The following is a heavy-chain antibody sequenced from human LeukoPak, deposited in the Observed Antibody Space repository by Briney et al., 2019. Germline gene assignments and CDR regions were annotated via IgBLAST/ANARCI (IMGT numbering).Heavy chain of an antibody. CDR2: IYYSGST. CDR3: ARGKPYYYYYYMDV. J-gene: IGHJ6*03. CDR1: GGSISSYY. V-gene: IGHV4-59*01. Sequence: SGTLSLTCTVSGGSISSYYWSWIRQPPGKGLEWIGYIYYSGSTNYNPSLKSRVTISVDTSKNQFSLKLSSVTAADTAVYYCARGKPYYYYYYMDVWGKGTTVTVSS.